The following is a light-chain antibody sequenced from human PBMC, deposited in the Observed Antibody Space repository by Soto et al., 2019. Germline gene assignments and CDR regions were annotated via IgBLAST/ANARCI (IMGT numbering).Light chain of an antibody. CDR1: SSDVGGYNY. V-gene: IGLV2-8*01. J-gene: IGLJ2*01. CDR3: SSFAGSNNL. Sequence: QSVLTQPPSASGSPGQSVTISCTGTSSDVGGYNYVSWYQQHPGKAPKLMIYEVTKRPSGFPDRFSGSRSGNTASLTVSGLQAEDEADYYCSSFAGSNNLFGGGTKLTVL. CDR2: EVT.